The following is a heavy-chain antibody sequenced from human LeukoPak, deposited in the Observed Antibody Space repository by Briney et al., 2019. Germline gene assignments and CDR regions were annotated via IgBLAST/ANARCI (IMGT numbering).Heavy chain of an antibody. J-gene: IGHJ4*02. Sequence: SETLSLTCTVSGGSIGSYYWSWIRQPPGKGLEWIGEINHSGSTNYNPSLKSRVTISVDTSKNQFSLKLSSVTAADTAVYYCARLDRRGYSYGWDQGTLVTVSS. CDR3: ARLDRRGYSYG. CDR1: GGSIGSYY. CDR2: INHSGST. V-gene: IGHV4-34*01. D-gene: IGHD5-18*01.